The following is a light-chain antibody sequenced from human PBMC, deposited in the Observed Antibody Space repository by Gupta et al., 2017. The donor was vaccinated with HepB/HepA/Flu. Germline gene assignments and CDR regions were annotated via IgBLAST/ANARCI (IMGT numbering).Light chain of an antibody. Sequence: VLTQPPSASGTPGQRVAISCSGSSSNVGRDNVYWYRQLPGTPPKLLIYNDDRRPSGVPDRFSGSKSGTSASLAISGLRAEEEADYYCAAGDNSRSAYVFGTGTWVTVL. J-gene: IGLJ1*01. CDR3: AAGDNSRSAYV. CDR1: SSNVGRDN. CDR2: NDD. V-gene: IGLV1-47*02.